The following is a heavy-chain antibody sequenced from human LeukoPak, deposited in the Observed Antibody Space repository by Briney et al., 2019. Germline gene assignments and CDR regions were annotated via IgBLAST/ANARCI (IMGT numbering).Heavy chain of an antibody. J-gene: IGHJ4*02. D-gene: IGHD6-19*01. CDR1: GGSISSGDFY. CDR2: IYYTGST. Sequence: SETLSLTCTVSGGSISSGDFYWSWIRQPPGKGLEWIVHIYYTGSTYYNTSLKSRLTLSVDTSKNQFSLKVSSVAAADTAVYYCARERRILGYNSGWHDYWGQGTLVTVSS. V-gene: IGHV4-31*03. CDR3: ARERRILGYNSGWHDY.